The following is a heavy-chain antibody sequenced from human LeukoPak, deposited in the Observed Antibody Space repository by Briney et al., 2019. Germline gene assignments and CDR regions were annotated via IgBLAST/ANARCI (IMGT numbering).Heavy chain of an antibody. V-gene: IGHV3-9*01. CDR1: GFTFDDYA. CDR3: AKDISSSAWRGTYYFGC. J-gene: IGHJ4*01. CDR2: ISWNSGTR. Sequence: GGSLRLSCAGSGFTFDDYAIHWVRQAPGKGLEWVSGISWNSGTRGYADSVKGRFTISRVNAKTSLTLQMNSLRAEDTALYYCAKDISSSAWRGTYYFGCWGQRTPATVSS. D-gene: IGHD6-13*01.